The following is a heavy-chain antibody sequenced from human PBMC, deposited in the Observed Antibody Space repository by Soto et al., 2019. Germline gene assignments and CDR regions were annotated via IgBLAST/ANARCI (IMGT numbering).Heavy chain of an antibody. CDR1: GGSFSGYY. CDR3: ASSRDNLRWDFDY. J-gene: IGHJ4*02. Sequence: SETLSLTCAVYGGSFSGYYWSWIRQPPGKGLEWIGEINHSGSTNYNPSLKSRVTISVDTSKNQFSLKLSSVTAADTAVYYCASSRDNLRWDFDYWGQGTLVTVS. D-gene: IGHD4-17*01. CDR2: INHSGST. V-gene: IGHV4-34*01.